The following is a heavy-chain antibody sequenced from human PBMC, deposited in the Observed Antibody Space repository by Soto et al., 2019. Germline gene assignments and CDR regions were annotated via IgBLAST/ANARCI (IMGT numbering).Heavy chain of an antibody. J-gene: IGHJ4*02. CDR1: GGSISSYY. D-gene: IGHD2-8*01. V-gene: IGHV4-59*08. CDR3: ARHNDLTSRKYSFVS. CDR2: IYSSGST. Sequence: SETLSLSCTVSGGSISSYYWSWIRQPPGKGLEWIGFIYSSGSTNYDPSLKSRITISVDTSKNQFSLKLTSVTAADTAVYYCARHNDLTSRKYSFVSWGQGTLVTVSS.